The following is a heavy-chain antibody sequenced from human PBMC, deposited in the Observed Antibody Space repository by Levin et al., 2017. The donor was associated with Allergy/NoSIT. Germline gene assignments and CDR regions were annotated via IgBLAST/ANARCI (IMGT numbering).Heavy chain of an antibody. CDR2: IYYSGST. CDR3: ARVSGVEYYDILTANFDI. V-gene: IGHV4-31*03. CDR1: GGSISSGGYY. Sequence: SETLSLTCTVSGGSISSGGYYWSWIRQHPGKGLEWIGYIYYSGSTYYNPSLKSRVTISVDTSKNQFSLKLSSVTAADTAVYYCARVSGVEYYDILTANFDIWGQGTMVTVSS. J-gene: IGHJ3*02. D-gene: IGHD3-9*01.